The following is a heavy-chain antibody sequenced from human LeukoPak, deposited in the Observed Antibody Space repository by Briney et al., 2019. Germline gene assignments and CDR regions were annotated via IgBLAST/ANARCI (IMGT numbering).Heavy chain of an antibody. V-gene: IGHV3-64*01. CDR3: VNYGMDV. CDR2: ISSDGGST. J-gene: IGHJ6*02. CDR1: GFTFSMYA. Sequence: GSLRLSCAASGFTFSMYAMHWVRQAPGKGLEYVSAISSDGGSTYYANSVKGRFTISRDNSKNTLYLQMGSLRAEDMAVYYCVNYGMDVWGQGTTVTXSS.